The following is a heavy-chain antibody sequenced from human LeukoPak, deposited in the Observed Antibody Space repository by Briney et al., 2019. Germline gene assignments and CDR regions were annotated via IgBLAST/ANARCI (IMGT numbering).Heavy chain of an antibody. Sequence: ASVKVSCKASGYTFSTYTMHWVRQAPGQGLEWMGWINTNTGNPTYAQGFTGRFVFSLDTSVSTAYLQISSLKAEDTAVYYCASGLIAAAGTRSDYWGQGTLVTVSS. J-gene: IGHJ4*02. D-gene: IGHD6-13*01. CDR1: GYTFSTYT. CDR3: ASGLIAAAGTRSDY. CDR2: INTNTGNP. V-gene: IGHV7-4-1*02.